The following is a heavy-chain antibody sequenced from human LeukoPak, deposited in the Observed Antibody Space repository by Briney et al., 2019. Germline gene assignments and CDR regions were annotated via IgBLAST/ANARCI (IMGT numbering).Heavy chain of an antibody. CDR3: AREGNYGDYTLGY. Sequence: SVKVSCKASGGTFSSYAICWVRQAPGQGLEWMGGIIPIFGTANYAQKFQGRVTITADESTSTAYMELSSLRSEDTAVSYCAREGNYGDYTLGYWGQGTLVTVSS. CDR1: GGTFSSYA. CDR2: IIPIFGTA. D-gene: IGHD4-17*01. V-gene: IGHV1-69*13. J-gene: IGHJ4*02.